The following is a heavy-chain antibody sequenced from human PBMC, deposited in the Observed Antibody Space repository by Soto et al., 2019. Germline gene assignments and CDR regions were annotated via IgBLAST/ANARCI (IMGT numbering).Heavy chain of an antibody. CDR3: ASLFRDVYNAVEY. D-gene: IGHD3-3*01. CDR2: TSNSAPT. CDR1: GGSISSYH. Sequence: QVQLQESGPGLVKPSETLSLTCTVSGGSISSYHWSWIRQSPGKGLEWIGYTSNSAPTIYNPSLKSRVTISAATSKNQFSLRLSSVTAADTAVYCCASLFRDVYNAVEYWGQGALVTVSS. J-gene: IGHJ4*02. V-gene: IGHV4-59*08.